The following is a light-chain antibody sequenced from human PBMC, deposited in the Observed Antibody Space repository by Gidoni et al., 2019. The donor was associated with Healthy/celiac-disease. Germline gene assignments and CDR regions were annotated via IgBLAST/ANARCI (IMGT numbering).Light chain of an antibody. J-gene: IGLJ2*01. CDR3: YSAADNNQGV. CDR2: KDS. CDR1: VLAKKY. V-gene: IGLV3-27*01. Sequence: SYELTQPSSVSVSPGQTARITCSGDVLAKKYARWFQQKPGQAPVLVSYKDSERPSGIPERFSGSSSGTTVTLTISGAQVEDEADYYCYSAADNNQGVFGGGTKLTVL.